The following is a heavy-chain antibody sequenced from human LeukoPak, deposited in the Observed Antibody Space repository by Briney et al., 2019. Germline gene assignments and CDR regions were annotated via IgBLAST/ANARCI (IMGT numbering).Heavy chain of an antibody. J-gene: IGHJ4*02. D-gene: IGHD1-7*01. CDR2: INGSGAGT. V-gene: IGHV3-23*01. CDR3: AKEGYQAGTTSKGYFDY. Sequence: KSGGSVRLSCAASGFTFSSHAMSWVRQVPGKGLEWVSGINGSGAGTYYADSVKGRFTISRDNSKNTLSLQMNSLRAEDTAAYYCAKEGYQAGTTSKGYFDYWGQGNLVTVSS. CDR1: GFTFSSHA.